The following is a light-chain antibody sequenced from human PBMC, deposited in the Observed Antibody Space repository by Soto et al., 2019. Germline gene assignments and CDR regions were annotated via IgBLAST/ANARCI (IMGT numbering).Light chain of an antibody. CDR3: QQYNNWPRT. CDR2: GAS. J-gene: IGKJ1*01. CDR1: QSVSSN. Sequence: EIVMTQSPGTLSVSPGERSTLSCRASQSVSSNLAWYQQKPGQAPRLLIYGASTSATGIPARFSGSRSGTEFTLTISRLQSEDFAVYYCQQYNNWPRTFGQGTKVEIK. V-gene: IGKV3-15*01.